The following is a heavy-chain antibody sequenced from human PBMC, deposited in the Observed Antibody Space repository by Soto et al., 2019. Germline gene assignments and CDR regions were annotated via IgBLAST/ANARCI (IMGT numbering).Heavy chain of an antibody. CDR1: GGSISSYY. J-gene: IGHJ2*01. V-gene: IGHV4-59*01. CDR3: ARRYYYDSSGYWYFDL. CDR2: IYYSGST. Sequence: SETLSLTCTVSGGSISSYYWSWIRQPPGKGLEWIGYIYYSGSTNYNPSLKSRVTISVDTSKNQFSLKLSSVTAADTAVYYCARRYYYDSSGYWYFDLWGRGTLVTVSS. D-gene: IGHD3-22*01.